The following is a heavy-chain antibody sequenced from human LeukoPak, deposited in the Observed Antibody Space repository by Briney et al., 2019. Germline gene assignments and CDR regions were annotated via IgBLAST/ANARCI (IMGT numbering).Heavy chain of an antibody. CDR1: GGLISISTYY. V-gene: IGHV4-39*07. D-gene: IGHD1-26*01. CDR2: IYYSGTT. CDR3: ASGGATIRRN. J-gene: IGHJ4*02. Sequence: SETLSLTCTVSGGLISISTYYWGWIRQPPGKGLEWIGSIYYSGTTHYNPSLKSRVTIAVDTSKNQFSLKLISVTAADTAVYYCASGGATIRRNWGQGTLVTVSS.